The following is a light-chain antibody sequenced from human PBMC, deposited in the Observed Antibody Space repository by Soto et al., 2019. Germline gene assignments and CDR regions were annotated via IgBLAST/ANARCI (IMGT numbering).Light chain of an antibody. Sequence: VQTHSTDTLTLSPRDTANLSCGASQSVSSSLAWYQQKPGQAPRLLIYDASNRATGIPARFSGSGSGTDFTLTISSLEPEDFAVYYCHHRGNGITFGQGTLLEI. CDR3: HHRGNGIT. V-gene: IGKV3-11*01. CDR1: QSVSSS. CDR2: DAS. J-gene: IGKJ5*01.